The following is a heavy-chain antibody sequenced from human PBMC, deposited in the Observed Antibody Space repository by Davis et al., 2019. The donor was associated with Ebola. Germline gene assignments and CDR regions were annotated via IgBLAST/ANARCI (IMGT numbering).Heavy chain of an antibody. D-gene: IGHD3-3*01. CDR3: ARGGSAIRFLEWLETYYYYGMDV. CDR1: GGSISSSNW. Sequence: SETLSLTCAVSGGSISSSNWWSWVRQPPGKGLEWIGEIYHSGSTYYNPSLKSRVTISVDTSKNQFSLKLSSVTAADTAVYYCARGGSAIRFLEWLETYYYYGMDVWGQGTTVTVSS. V-gene: IGHV4-4*02. CDR2: IYHSGST. J-gene: IGHJ6*02.